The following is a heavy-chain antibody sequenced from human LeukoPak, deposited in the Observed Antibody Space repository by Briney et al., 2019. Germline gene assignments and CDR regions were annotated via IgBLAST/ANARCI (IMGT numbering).Heavy chain of an antibody. CDR1: GFTFSSYV. Sequence: PGGSLRLSCAASGFTFSSYVMSWVRQAPGKGLEWVSGISGSGGTTYYADSVKGRFTISRDNSKNTLYLQVNSLRAEDTAVYYCAKDSDIAVAGTDDAFDLWGQGTMVTVSS. V-gene: IGHV3-23*01. CDR3: AKDSDIAVAGTDDAFDL. J-gene: IGHJ3*01. D-gene: IGHD6-19*01. CDR2: ISGSGGTT.